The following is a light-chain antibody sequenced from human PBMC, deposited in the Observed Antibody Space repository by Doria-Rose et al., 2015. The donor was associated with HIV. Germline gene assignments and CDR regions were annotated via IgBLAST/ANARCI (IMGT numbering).Light chain of an antibody. Sequence: DIRVTQSPESLGMSLGERATLNCKSNQCLLYTSKNYLAWYQQKPGQPPNLLIDWASTRQSGVPARFSGSGSGTDFTLTISSLEAEDVAVYYCQQYYDTPSFGPGTTVDIK. V-gene: IGKV4-1*01. CDR1: QCLLYTSKNY. CDR2: WAS. CDR3: QQYYDTPS. J-gene: IGKJ3*01.